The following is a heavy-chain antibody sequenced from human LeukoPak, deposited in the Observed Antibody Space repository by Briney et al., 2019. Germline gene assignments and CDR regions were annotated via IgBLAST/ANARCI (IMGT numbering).Heavy chain of an antibody. CDR3: ARHRRGSGSYYPYYFDY. D-gene: IGHD3-10*01. Sequence: PSETLSLTRAVYGGSFSGYYWSWIRQPPGKGLEWIGEINHSGSTNYNPSLKSRVTISVDTSKNQFSLKLSSVTAADTAVYYCARHRRGSGSYYPYYFDYWGQGTLVTVSS. CDR1: GGSFSGYY. CDR2: INHSGST. J-gene: IGHJ4*02. V-gene: IGHV4-34*01.